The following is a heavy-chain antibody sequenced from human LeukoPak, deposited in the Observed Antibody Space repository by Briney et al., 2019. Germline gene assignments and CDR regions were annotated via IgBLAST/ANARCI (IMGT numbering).Heavy chain of an antibody. Sequence: SETLSPTCTVSGGSISSYYWSWIRQPPGKGLEWIGYIYYSGSTNYNPSLKSRVTISVDTSKNQFSLKLSSVTAADTAVYYCARGNTVTTPYYYYYYMDVWGKGTTVTVSS. CDR3: ARGNTVTTPYYYYYYMDV. V-gene: IGHV4-59*01. CDR1: GGSISSYY. CDR2: IYYSGST. J-gene: IGHJ6*03. D-gene: IGHD4-11*01.